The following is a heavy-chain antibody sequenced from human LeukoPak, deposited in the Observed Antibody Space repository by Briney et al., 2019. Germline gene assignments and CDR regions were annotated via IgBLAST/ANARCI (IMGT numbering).Heavy chain of an antibody. CDR2: IFGAGKNTT. D-gene: IGHD4-17*01. Sequence: GGSLRLSCEASGFTFSNYAMNWVRQAPGKGLEWVSIIFGAGKNTTYYADSVKGRFTISRDNSKNTLCLQMNSLRAEDTAVYYCAKEIWPTVTTPGHTHFDYWGQGTLVTVSS. CDR1: GFTFSNYA. CDR3: AKEIWPTVTTPGHTHFDY. J-gene: IGHJ4*02. V-gene: IGHV3-NL1*01.